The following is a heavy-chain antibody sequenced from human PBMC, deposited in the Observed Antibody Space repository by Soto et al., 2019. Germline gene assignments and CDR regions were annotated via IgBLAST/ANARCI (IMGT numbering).Heavy chain of an antibody. V-gene: IGHV1-69*12. CDR1: GGTFSSYT. CDR2: IIPIFCTA. J-gene: IGHJ2*01. Sequence: QVQLVQSGAEVKKPGSSVTVSCKASGGTFSSYTIGWARQSPRQSHEWKVGIIPIFCTANYAQKFHGRVTITADESTSTAYMELSSLRSEDTAVYYCARGNHRWLQLWYFDLWGRGTLVTVSS. CDR3: ARGNHRWLQLWYFDL. D-gene: IGHD5-12*01.